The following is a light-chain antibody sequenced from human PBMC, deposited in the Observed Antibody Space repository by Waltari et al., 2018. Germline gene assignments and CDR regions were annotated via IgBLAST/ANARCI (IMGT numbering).Light chain of an antibody. Sequence: QSALTQPASVSGSLGQSITISCTGTTRDDGSNNFVPWYQQHPGKAPKVMIYEGSKWPSGVSNRFSGSKSGNTASLTISGLQAEDEADYYCCSYAGGSALVFGGGTKLTVL. V-gene: IGLV2-23*01. CDR2: EGS. CDR1: TRDDGSNNF. J-gene: IGLJ2*01. CDR3: CSYAGGSALV.